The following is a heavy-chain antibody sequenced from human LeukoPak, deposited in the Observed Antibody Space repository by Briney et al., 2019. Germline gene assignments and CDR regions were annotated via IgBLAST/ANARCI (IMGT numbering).Heavy chain of an antibody. V-gene: IGHV3-23*01. CDR2: ISGSGGST. CDR3: AKSSSGWYLHWFDP. D-gene: IGHD6-19*01. CDR1: GFTFSSYA. Sequence: PGGSLRLSCVASGFTFSSYAMSWVRQAPGKGLEWVSAISGSGGSTYYADSVKGRFTISRDNSKNTLYLQMNSLRAEDTAVYYCAKSSSGWYLHWFDPWGQGTLVTVSS. J-gene: IGHJ5*02.